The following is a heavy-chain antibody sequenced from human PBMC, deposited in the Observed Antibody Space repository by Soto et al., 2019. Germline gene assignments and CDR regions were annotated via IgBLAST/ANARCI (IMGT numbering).Heavy chain of an antibody. Sequence: EVQLVESGGGLVQPGGSLRLSCAASGFTFSSYEMNWVRQAPGKGLEWVSYISSSGSTIYYADSVKGRFTISRDNAKNSLYLQMNSLRAEDTAVYYCARLGCSSISCYPYNWFDPWGQGTLVTVSS. CDR2: ISSSGSTI. CDR3: ARLGCSSISCYPYNWFDP. D-gene: IGHD2-2*01. CDR1: GFTFSSYE. J-gene: IGHJ5*02. V-gene: IGHV3-48*03.